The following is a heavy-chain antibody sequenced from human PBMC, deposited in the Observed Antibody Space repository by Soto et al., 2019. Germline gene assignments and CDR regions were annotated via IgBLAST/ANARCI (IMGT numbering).Heavy chain of an antibody. Sequence: QVQLQESGPGLVKPSQTLSLICTVSGASISSGGHYWTWFRQHPGKGLEWIGNIYYSGSTYYSPSIKRRVTTSIDTSNNQGSLKLSSVTAADTAVYYCARDVLVTAIRPGAFDIWGQGTMVTVSS. CDR2: IYYSGST. CDR3: ARDVLVTAIRPGAFDI. CDR1: GASISSGGHY. D-gene: IGHD2-21*02. V-gene: IGHV4-31*03. J-gene: IGHJ3*02.